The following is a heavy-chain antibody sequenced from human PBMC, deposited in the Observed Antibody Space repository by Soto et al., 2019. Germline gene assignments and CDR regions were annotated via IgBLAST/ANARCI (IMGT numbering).Heavy chain of an antibody. CDR2: ISGSGGFT. J-gene: IGHJ4*02. D-gene: IGHD1-1*01. CDR1: GXTVSRYA. Sequence: GSLRLFCAASGXTVSRYAMSWVRQAPGKGLEWVSGISGSGGFTYYSDSVKGRFTISRDNSRNTLYLQMNGLRAEDTAVYYCAKELSLTKYFDYWGQGTLGTVSS. V-gene: IGHV3-23*01. CDR3: AKELSLTKYFDY.